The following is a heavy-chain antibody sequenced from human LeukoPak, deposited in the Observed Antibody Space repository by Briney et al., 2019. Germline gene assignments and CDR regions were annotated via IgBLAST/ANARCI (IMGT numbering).Heavy chain of an antibody. J-gene: IGHJ4*02. Sequence: GGSLRLSCAASGFTFDDYTMHRVRQAPGKGLEWVSGISWNSVSIGYADSVKGRFTISRDNAKNSLYLQMNSLRAEDMALYYCAKDGSIALRTLEYYFDYWGQGTLVTVSS. CDR2: ISWNSVSI. CDR3: AKDGSIALRTLEYYFDY. CDR1: GFTFDDYT. V-gene: IGHV3-9*03. D-gene: IGHD6-6*01.